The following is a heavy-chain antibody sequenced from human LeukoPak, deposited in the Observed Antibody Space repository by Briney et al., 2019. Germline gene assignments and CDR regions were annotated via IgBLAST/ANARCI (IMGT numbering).Heavy chain of an antibody. V-gene: IGHV4-31*03. CDR2: IYYSGST. CDR1: GGSISSGGYY. Sequence: SQTLSLTCTVSGGSISSGGYYWSWIRQHPGKGLEWIGYIYYSGSTYYNPSLKSRVTISVDTSKNQFSLKLSSVTAADTAVYYCAREKNDSGGYDSVGPVDYWGQGTLVTVSS. CDR3: AREKNDSGGYDSVGPVDY. D-gene: IGHD3-22*01. J-gene: IGHJ4*02.